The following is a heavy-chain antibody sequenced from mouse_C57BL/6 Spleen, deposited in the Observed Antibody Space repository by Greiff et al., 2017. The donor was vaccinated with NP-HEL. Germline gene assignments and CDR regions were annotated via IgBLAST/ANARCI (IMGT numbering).Heavy chain of an antibody. CDR3: ARKETGTWFAY. J-gene: IGHJ3*01. Sequence: QVHVKQPGAELVKPGASVKLSCKASGYTFTSYWMHWVKQRPGQGLEWIGMIHPNSGSTNYNEKFKSKATLTVDKSSSTAYMQLSSLTSEDSAVYYCARKETGTWFAYWGQGTLVTVSA. V-gene: IGHV1-64*01. CDR1: GYTFTSYW. D-gene: IGHD4-1*01. CDR2: IHPNSGST.